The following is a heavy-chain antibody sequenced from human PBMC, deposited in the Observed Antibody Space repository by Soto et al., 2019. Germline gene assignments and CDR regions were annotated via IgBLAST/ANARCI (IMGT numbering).Heavy chain of an antibody. CDR1: GYTFSTYG. CDR3: ARGKGMEENYFYYGMDI. D-gene: IGHD3-10*01. Sequence: QVQVVQSGAEVKKPGASVRVSCKASGYTFSTYGMHWVRQAPGQSLEWMGWLNGGTGQTRYSQRFQDRVIITRDTSASTGYMELRSLISEDTAVYYCARGKGMEENYFYYGMDIWGQGTTVTVSS. CDR2: LNGGTGQT. J-gene: IGHJ6*02. V-gene: IGHV1-3*01.